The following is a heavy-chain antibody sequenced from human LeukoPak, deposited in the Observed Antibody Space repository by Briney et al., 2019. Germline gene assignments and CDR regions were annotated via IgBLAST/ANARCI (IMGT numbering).Heavy chain of an antibody. J-gene: IGHJ4*02. V-gene: IGHV5-51*01. Sequence: VESLQISCKASGYSFTNYWIGWVRQMPGKGLEWMGIIYPGDSDTRYSPSFQGRVTISADKSNTTAYLHWSSLRASDTAMYYCARGGEWIQLWSPFDFWGQGTLVTVSS. CDR3: ARGGEWIQLWSPFDF. D-gene: IGHD5-18*01. CDR2: IYPGDSDT. CDR1: GYSFTNYW.